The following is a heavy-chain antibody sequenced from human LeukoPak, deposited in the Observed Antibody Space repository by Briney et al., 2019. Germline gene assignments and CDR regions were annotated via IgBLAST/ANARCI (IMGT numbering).Heavy chain of an antibody. CDR3: ARDSFWRGYSSFDY. J-gene: IGHJ4*02. Sequence: SETLSLTCTVSGGSITSGTYYWSWVRQPAGKGLEWIGRIFTTGSTNYNPSLKSRVTISVDTSKNQFSLNLTSVTAADTAVYYCARDSFWRGYSSFDYWGQGTLVTVSS. D-gene: IGHD3-3*01. CDR2: IFTTGST. V-gene: IGHV4-61*02. CDR1: GGSITSGTYY.